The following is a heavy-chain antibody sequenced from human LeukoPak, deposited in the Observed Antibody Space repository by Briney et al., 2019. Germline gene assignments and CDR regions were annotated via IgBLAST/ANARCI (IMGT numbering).Heavy chain of an antibody. CDR3: AARDCSTTSCYGGLFDY. V-gene: IGHV3-53*01. D-gene: IGHD2-2*01. CDR1: GLSVSSKY. J-gene: IGHJ4*02. CDR2: LYSGGST. Sequence: GGSLRLSCAASGLSVSSKYMNWARQAPGKGLEWVSVLYSGGSTYYADSVKGRFTISRDSSKNTVYLQMNSLRAEDTAVYYCAARDCSTTSCYGGLFDYWGQGTLVTVSS.